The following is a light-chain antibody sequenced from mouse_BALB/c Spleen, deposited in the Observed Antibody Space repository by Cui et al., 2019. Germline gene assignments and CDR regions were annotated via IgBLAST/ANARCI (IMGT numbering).Light chain of an antibody. V-gene: IGKV4-91*01. CDR3: QQGSSIPHT. J-gene: IGKJ2*01. CDR1: STISSNY. CDR2: RRS. Sequence: IVRTQSPTTMAASPGEKITNTCSASSTISSNYLQWYTQKPGCTPKLLIYRRSHLASGVPARFSGRGSGNSYSLTIGTMEGEDVATYYCQQGSSIPHTFGGGTKLEIK.